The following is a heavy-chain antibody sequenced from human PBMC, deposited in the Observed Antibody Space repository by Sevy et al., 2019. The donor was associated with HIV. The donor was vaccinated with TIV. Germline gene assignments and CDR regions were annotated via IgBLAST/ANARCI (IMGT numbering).Heavy chain of an antibody. CDR1: GDSVSSNSAA. V-gene: IGHV6-1*01. CDR3: ARDRSAAGWEPSYNWFDP. D-gene: IGHD1-26*01. CDR2: TYYRSKWYN. J-gene: IGHJ5*02. Sequence: KQSQTLSLTCAISGDSVSSNSAAWNWIRQSPSRGLEWLGRTYYRSKWYNDYAVSVKSRITINPDTSKNQFSLQLNSVTPEDTAVYYCARDRSAAGWEPSYNWFDPWGQRTLVTVSS.